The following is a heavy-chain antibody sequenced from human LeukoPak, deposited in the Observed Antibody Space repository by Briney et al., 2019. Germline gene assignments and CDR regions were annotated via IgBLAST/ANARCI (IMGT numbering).Heavy chain of an antibody. D-gene: IGHD3-10*01. CDR3: ARKNRFGSGSYYNY. Sequence: SETLSLTCAVYGGSFSGYYWRWIRQPPGKGLEWSGEINHSGSANYNPSLSRRVTISGDRSKNQFSLKLSSVTAADTAVYYCARKNRFGSGSYYNYWGQGTLVTVSS. CDR1: GGSFSGYY. J-gene: IGHJ4*02. CDR2: INHSGSA. V-gene: IGHV4-34*01.